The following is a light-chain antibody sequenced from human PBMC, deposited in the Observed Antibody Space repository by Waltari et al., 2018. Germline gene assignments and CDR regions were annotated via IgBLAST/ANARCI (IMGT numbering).Light chain of an antibody. CDR1: QSINNNF. Sequence: DIVMTQSPDSLAVSLGERATIHCKSSQSINNNFLTWYQQKPGQPPKVLIYGASARESGVPDRFSGGGSGTDFTLTISSLQAEDVAVYYCQQFYTTPLTFGGGTRVEIK. CDR3: QQFYTTPLT. CDR2: GAS. J-gene: IGKJ4*01. V-gene: IGKV4-1*01.